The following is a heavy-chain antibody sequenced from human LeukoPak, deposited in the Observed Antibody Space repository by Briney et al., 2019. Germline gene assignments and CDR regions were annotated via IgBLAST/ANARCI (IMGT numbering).Heavy chain of an antibody. CDR2: IYYSGST. J-gene: IGHJ5*02. V-gene: IGHV4-30-4*08. Sequence: SETLSLTCTVSGGSISSGDYYWSWIRQPPGKGLEWIGYIYYSGSTYYNPSLKSRVTISVDTSKNQFSLKLTSVTAADTAVYYCARDRTIAATGTRNWFDPWGQGTLATVSS. CDR1: GGSISSGDYY. CDR3: ARDRTIAATGTRNWFDP. D-gene: IGHD6-13*01.